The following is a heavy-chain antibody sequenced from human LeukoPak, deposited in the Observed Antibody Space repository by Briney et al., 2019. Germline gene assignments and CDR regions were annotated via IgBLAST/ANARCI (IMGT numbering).Heavy chain of an antibody. CDR2: ISYHGDIT. D-gene: IGHD3-10*01. J-gene: IGHJ4*02. Sequence: PGRSLRLSCAASGFTFSSYAMHWVRQAPGKGLEGVAVISYHGDITYYADSVKGRFTMSRDHSKTTLFLQLSSLRPEDTAVYYCARDSTYFYDWGSSGPHYFDYWGQGTLVTVSS. CDR1: GFTFSSYA. V-gene: IGHV3-30*15. CDR3: ARDSTYFYDWGSSGPHYFDY.